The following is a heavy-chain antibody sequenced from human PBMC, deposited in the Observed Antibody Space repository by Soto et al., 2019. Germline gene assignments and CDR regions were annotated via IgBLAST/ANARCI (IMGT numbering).Heavy chain of an antibody. Sequence: PSETLSLTCTVSGGSISSYYWSWIRQPPGKGLEWIGYIHYSGSTKSNPPLKSRVTISVDTSRNQVSLKLSSVTAADSAVYFCARARYQLLHPYYYGMDVWGQGTTVTVSS. J-gene: IGHJ6*02. CDR1: GGSISSYY. V-gene: IGHV4-59*01. D-gene: IGHD2-2*01. CDR2: IHYSGST. CDR3: ARARYQLLHPYYYGMDV.